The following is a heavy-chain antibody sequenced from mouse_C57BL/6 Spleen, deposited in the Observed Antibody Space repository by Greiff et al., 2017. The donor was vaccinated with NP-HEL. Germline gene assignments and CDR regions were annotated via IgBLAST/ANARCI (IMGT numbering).Heavy chain of an antibody. J-gene: IGHJ4*01. Sequence: VKLVESGPGLVAPSQSLSITCTVSGFSLTSYAISWVRQPPGKGLEWLGVIWTGGGTNYNSALKSRLSISKDNSKSQVFLKMNSLQTDDTARYYCAREEGYYNYAMDDWGQGTSVTVSS. CDR3: AREEGYYNYAMDD. V-gene: IGHV2-9-1*01. D-gene: IGHD2-12*01. CDR1: GFSLTSYA. CDR2: IWTGGGT.